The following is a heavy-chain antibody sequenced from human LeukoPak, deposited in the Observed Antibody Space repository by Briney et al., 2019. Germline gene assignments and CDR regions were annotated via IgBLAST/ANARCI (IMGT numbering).Heavy chain of an antibody. V-gene: IGHV4-59*01. CDR2: IYYSGST. D-gene: IGHD3-16*01. CDR1: GGSISSYY. J-gene: IGHJ4*02. Sequence: PSETLSLTCTVSGGSISSYYWSWIRQPPGKGLEWIGYIYYSGSTNYNPSLKSRVTISVDTSKNQFYLKLNSVTAADTAVYYCARGGGGGRSPASYWGQGTLVTVSS. CDR3: ARGGGGGRSPASY.